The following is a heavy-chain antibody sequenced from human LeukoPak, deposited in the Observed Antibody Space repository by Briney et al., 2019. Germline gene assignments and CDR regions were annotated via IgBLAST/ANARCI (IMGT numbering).Heavy chain of an antibody. Sequence: GGSLRLSCAASGFTFSSYSMNWVPQAPGKGLEWASSISSSSSYIYYADSVKGRFTISRDNAKNSLYLQMNSLRAEDTAVYYCARHYGRGQLWLGFWGQGTLVTVSS. J-gene: IGHJ4*02. CDR2: ISSSSSYI. CDR3: ARHYGRGQLWLGF. V-gene: IGHV3-21*01. D-gene: IGHD5-18*01. CDR1: GFTFSSYS.